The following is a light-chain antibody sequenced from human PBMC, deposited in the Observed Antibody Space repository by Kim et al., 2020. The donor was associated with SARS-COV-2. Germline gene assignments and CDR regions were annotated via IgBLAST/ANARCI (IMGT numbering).Light chain of an antibody. CDR2: SAS. Sequence: LSSSVGDRVTITCRASQDISSYLAWYQQKPGKAPKLLIYSASTLQSGVPSRFSGSGSGTDFALTISSLQPDDFATYYCQQLNSYPTFGPGTKVDIK. V-gene: IGKV1-9*01. J-gene: IGKJ3*01. CDR3: QQLNSYPT. CDR1: QDISSY.